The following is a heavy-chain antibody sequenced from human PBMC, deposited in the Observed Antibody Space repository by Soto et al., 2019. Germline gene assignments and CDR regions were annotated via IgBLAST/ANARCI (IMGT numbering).Heavy chain of an antibody. J-gene: IGHJ4*01. CDR2: IRWNSGSI. D-gene: IGHD2-2*01. V-gene: IGHV3-9*01. CDR1: GFTFDDYA. Sequence: EVQLVESGGGLVQPGRSLRLSCAASGFTFDDYAMHWVRQAPGKGLEWVSGIRWNSGSIGYAVSVKGRFTISRDNAKNSLYVQMTSLSAEDTALYSGANAALVPQASYYFAYWGHGSMDTVS. CDR3: ANAALVPQASYYFAY.